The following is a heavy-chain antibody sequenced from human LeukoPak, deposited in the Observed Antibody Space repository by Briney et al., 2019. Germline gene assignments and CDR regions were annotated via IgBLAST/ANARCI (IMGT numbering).Heavy chain of an antibody. CDR2: ISSSGSTI. Sequence: PGGSLRLSCAASGFTFSSYEMNWVRQAPGKGLEWVSYISSSGSTIYYADSVKGRFTISRDNAKNSLYLQMNSLRSEDTAVYYCARGARAYEFWTGYYTDPMGAYFDYWSQGTLVTVSS. CDR1: GFTFSSYE. CDR3: ARGARAYEFWTGYYTDPMGAYFDY. J-gene: IGHJ4*02. V-gene: IGHV3-48*03. D-gene: IGHD3-3*01.